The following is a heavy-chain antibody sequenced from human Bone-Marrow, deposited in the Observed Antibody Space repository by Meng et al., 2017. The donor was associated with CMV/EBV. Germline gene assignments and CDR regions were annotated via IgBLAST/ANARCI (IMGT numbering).Heavy chain of an antibody. CDR1: GGSFSGYY. J-gene: IGHJ6*02. Sequence: GSLRLSCAVYGGSFSGYYWSWIRQPPGKGLEWIGEINHSGSTNYNPSLKSRVTISVDTSKNQFSLKLSSVTAADTAVYYCARVGRLTTLNYYYGMDVCGQGTTVTVSS. V-gene: IGHV4-34*01. CDR3: ARVGRLTTLNYYYGMDV. CDR2: INHSGST. D-gene: IGHD4-11*01.